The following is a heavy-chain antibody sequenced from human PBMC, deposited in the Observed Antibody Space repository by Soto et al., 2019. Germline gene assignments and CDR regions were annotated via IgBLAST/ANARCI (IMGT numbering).Heavy chain of an antibody. CDR3: AKAKGEMTRGLTPFDY. Sequence: EVQLLESGGGLVQPGGSLRLSCAASGFTFSSYAMSWVRQAPRKGLEWVSAISGSGGSTYYADSVKGRFTISRDNSKNTLYLQMNSLRAEDTAVYYCAKAKGEMTRGLTPFDYWGQGTLVTVSS. D-gene: IGHD4-17*01. J-gene: IGHJ4*02. V-gene: IGHV3-23*01. CDR1: GFTFSSYA. CDR2: ISGSGGST.